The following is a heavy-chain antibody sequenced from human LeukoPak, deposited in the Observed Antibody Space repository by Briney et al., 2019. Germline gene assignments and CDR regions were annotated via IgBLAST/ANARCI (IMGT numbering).Heavy chain of an antibody. Sequence: GASVKVSCKASGGTFNSYAISWVRQAPGQGLEWMGWISAYNGNTNYAQKLQGRVTMTTDTSTSTAYMELRSLRSDDTAVYYCARGDYYDSSGYYDYWGQGTLVTVSS. J-gene: IGHJ4*02. CDR3: ARGDYYDSSGYYDY. CDR2: ISAYNGNT. CDR1: GGTFNSYA. V-gene: IGHV1-18*01. D-gene: IGHD3-22*01.